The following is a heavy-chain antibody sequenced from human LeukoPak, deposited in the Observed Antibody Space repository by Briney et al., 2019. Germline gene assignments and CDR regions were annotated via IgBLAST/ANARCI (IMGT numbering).Heavy chain of an antibody. Sequence: KPSETLSLTCTVSGGSISSGDYYWSWIRQPPGKGLEWIGYIYYSGSTCYNPSLKSRVTISVDTSKNQFSLKLSSVTAADTAVYYCARGSSRDGYDFWSGYYPPYFDYWGQGTLVTVSS. CDR3: ARGSSRDGYDFWSGYYPPYFDY. J-gene: IGHJ4*02. D-gene: IGHD3-3*01. CDR1: GGSISSGDYY. CDR2: IYYSGST. V-gene: IGHV4-30-4*08.